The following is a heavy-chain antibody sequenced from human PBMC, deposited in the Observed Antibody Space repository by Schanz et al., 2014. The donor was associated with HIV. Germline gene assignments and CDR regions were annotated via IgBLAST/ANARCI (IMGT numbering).Heavy chain of an antibody. D-gene: IGHD3-16*01. Sequence: VQLLESGGGLVQPGGSLRLSCAVSGFTITSYGMSWVRQAPGKGLEWVSTISAGDGTASYADSVKGRFTISRDNSKKMLFLQMNRLRAEDTAVYYCAIRTPMISFGAFDIWGRGTMVTVSS. V-gene: IGHV3-23*01. CDR2: ISAGDGTA. CDR3: AIRTPMISFGAFDI. J-gene: IGHJ3*02. CDR1: GFTITSYG.